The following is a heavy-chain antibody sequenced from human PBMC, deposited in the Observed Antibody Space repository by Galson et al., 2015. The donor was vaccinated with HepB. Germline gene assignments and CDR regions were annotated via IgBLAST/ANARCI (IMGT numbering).Heavy chain of an antibody. J-gene: IGHJ3*02. CDR1: GFSLTTSEVGVG. D-gene: IGHD2-2*01. Sequence: PALVKPTQILTLTCTFSGFSLTTSEVGVGVGWIRQPPGKALEWLALIYWNDDKRYSPSLKSRLTITKDTSKNQVVLTMTNMDPVDAATYYCAHRRSRTTVPTAPIGGAFDIWGQGTMVTVSS. V-gene: IGHV2-5*01. CDR3: AHRRSRTTVPTAPIGGAFDI. CDR2: IYWNDDK.